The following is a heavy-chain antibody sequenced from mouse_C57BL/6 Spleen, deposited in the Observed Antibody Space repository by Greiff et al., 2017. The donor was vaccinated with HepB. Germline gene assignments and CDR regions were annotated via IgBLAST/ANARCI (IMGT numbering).Heavy chain of an antibody. CDR1: GYTFTDYE. CDR3: TRYGVYFDY. J-gene: IGHJ2*01. Sequence: QVQLKQSGAELVRPGASVTLSCKASGYTFTDYEMHWVKQTPVHGLEWIGAIDPETGGTAYNQKFKGKAILTADKSSSTAYMELRSLTSEDSAVYYCTRYGVYFDYWGQGTTLTVSS. D-gene: IGHD1-2*01. CDR2: IDPETGGT. V-gene: IGHV1-15*01.